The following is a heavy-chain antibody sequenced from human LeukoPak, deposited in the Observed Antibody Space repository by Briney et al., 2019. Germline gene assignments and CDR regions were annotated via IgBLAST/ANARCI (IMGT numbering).Heavy chain of an antibody. CDR1: GFTFSSYA. CDR2: ISGSGGST. Sequence: PGGSLRLSCAASGFTFSSYAMSWVRQAPGKGLEWVSAISGSGGSTYYADSVKGRFTISRDNSKNTLYLQMNSLGAEDTAVYYCAKYSKYYYCSGSSDYWGQGTLVTVSS. V-gene: IGHV3-23*01. J-gene: IGHJ4*02. CDR3: AKYSKYYYCSGSSDY. D-gene: IGHD3-10*01.